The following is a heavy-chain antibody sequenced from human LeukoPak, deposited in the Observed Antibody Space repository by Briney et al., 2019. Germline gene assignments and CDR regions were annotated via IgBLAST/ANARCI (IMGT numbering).Heavy chain of an antibody. J-gene: IGHJ2*01. CDR2: IGTTGEI. V-gene: IGHV3-13*01. CDR3: ARAAYSSTWYSRYFDL. Sequence: GGSLRLSCAASGFTFSSYDIHWVRHATGKGLEWVSGIGTTGEIYYPGSVKGRFTISREDAKNSLYLQMNSLRAGDTAVYYCARAAYSSTWYSRYFDLWGRGTLVTVSS. CDR1: GFTFSSYD. D-gene: IGHD6-13*01.